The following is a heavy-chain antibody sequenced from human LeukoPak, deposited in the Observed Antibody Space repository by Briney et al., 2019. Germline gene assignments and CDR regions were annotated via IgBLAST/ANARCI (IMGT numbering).Heavy chain of an antibody. CDR3: ARDEGYCGGDCYSSGFDY. Sequence: SVKVSCKASGGTFSSYAISWVRQAPGQGLEWMGRIIPIFGTANYAQKFQGTFPITLVESASTAYMELGSLRSEDTAVYSCARDEGYCGGDCYSSGFDYWGQGTLVTVSS. CDR2: IIPIFGTA. D-gene: IGHD2-21*02. J-gene: IGHJ4*02. V-gene: IGHV1-69*15. CDR1: GGTFSSYA.